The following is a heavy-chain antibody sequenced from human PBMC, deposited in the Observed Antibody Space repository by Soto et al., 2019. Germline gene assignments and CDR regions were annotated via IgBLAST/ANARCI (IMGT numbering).Heavy chain of an antibody. CDR3: ARDSHDYDSSYWYFDF. CDR2: ISSNNDKT. D-gene: IGHD3-22*01. J-gene: IGHJ2*01. V-gene: IGHV1-18*01. CDR1: GYTFRTYG. Sequence: QVQLVQSGAEVKKPGASVKVSCKTSGYTFRTYGISWVRQAPGQGLEWMGWISSNNDKTKYSQKIEGRATMTPDTFTSTAYLELRSLRADDTAVYYCARDSHDYDSSYWYFDFWGRGTLVTVSS.